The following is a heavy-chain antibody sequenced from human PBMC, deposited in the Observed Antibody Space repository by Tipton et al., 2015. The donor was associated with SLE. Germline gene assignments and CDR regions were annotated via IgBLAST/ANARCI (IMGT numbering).Heavy chain of an antibody. Sequence: SLRLSCAAPGFTFSSYDMSWVRQAPGKGLEWVSAISGSGGSTYYADSVKGRFTISRDNSKNTLYLQMNSLRAEDTAVYYCAKDRVVVVAATPDYWGQGTLVTVSS. D-gene: IGHD2-15*01. CDR2: ISGSGGST. CDR3: AKDRVVVVAATPDY. J-gene: IGHJ4*02. CDR1: GFTFSSYD. V-gene: IGHV3-23*01.